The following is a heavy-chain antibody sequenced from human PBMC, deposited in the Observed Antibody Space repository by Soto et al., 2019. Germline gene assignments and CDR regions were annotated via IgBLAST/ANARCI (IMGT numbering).Heavy chain of an antibody. CDR3: ATGGTTMVRGVKTHDAFDI. J-gene: IGHJ3*02. D-gene: IGHD3-10*01. CDR2: INCGNGNT. V-gene: IGHV1-3*01. CDR1: GYTFTSYA. Sequence: GASVKVSCKTSGYTFTSYAMHWVRQAPGQRLEWMGWINCGNGNTRYSQKFQGRVTIIRDTSASIAYMELSSLRSEDTAVYYCATGGTTMVRGVKTHDAFDIWGQGTMVTVSS.